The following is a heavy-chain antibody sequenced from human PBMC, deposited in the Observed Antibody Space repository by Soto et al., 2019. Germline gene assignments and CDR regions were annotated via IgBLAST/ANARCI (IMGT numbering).Heavy chain of an antibody. CDR2: IYDSGTT. D-gene: IGHD3-3*01. CDR3: ARSPQYYTPGSSPFDY. Sequence: LSETLSLTCVVSSYVIESGHYWGWVRQPPGKGLEWVGSIYDSGTTYYNPSLRSRVTISADTSKNQFSLSLTSVTAADTAVYYCARSPQYYTPGSSPFDYWGPGTMVTVSS. J-gene: IGHJ4*03. V-gene: IGHV4-38-2*01. CDR1: SYVIESGHY.